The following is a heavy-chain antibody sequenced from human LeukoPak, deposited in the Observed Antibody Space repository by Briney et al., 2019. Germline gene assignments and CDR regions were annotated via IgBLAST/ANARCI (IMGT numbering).Heavy chain of an antibody. CDR2: IYHSGST. J-gene: IGHJ4*02. CDR3: ARLAIFGVIITDY. CDR1: GGSISSGGYY. D-gene: IGHD3-3*01. Sequence: SQTLSLTCTVSGGSISSGGYYWSWIRQPPGKGLEWIGYIYHSGSTYYNPSLKSRVTISVDTSKNQFSLKLTSVTAADTAVYYCARLAIFGVIITDYWGQGTLVTVSS. V-gene: IGHV4-30-2*03.